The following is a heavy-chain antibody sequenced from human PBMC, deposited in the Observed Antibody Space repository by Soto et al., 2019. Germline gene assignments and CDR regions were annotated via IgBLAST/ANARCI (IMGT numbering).Heavy chain of an antibody. CDR3: AKDLSRFLEWLQIDY. CDR1: GFTFSSYA. D-gene: IGHD3-3*01. CDR2: ISGSGGST. V-gene: IGHV3-23*01. J-gene: IGHJ4*02. Sequence: GGSLRLSCAASGFTFSSYAMSWVRQAPGKGLEWVSAISGSGGSTYYADSLKGRFTISRDNSKNTLYLQMNSLRAEDTAVYYCAKDLSRFLEWLQIDYWGQGTLVTVSS.